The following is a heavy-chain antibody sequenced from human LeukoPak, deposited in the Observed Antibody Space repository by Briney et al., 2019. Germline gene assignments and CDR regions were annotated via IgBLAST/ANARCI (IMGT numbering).Heavy chain of an antibody. V-gene: IGHV4-4*02. Sequence: SETLSLTCAVSGGSISSSNWWSWVRQPPGKGLEWIGEIYHSGSTNYNPSLKSRVTISVDKSKNQFSLKLSSVTAADTAVYYCAREGSATSSWYEYYYYYYMDVWGKGTTVTVSS. J-gene: IGHJ6*03. CDR1: GGSISSSNW. D-gene: IGHD6-13*01. CDR3: AREGSATSSWYEYYYYYYMDV. CDR2: IYHSGST.